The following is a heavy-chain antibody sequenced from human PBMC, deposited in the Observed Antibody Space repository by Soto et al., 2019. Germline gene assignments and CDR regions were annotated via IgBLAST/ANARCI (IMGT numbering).Heavy chain of an antibody. CDR1: GFTFSSYW. D-gene: IGHD1-26*01. Sequence: EVQLVESGGGLVQPGGSLRLSCAASGFTFSSYWMSWVRQAPGKGLEWVANIKQDGSEKYYVDSVKGRFTISRDNAKNSLYLQMNRLRAEDTAVYYCARRRLFVSGYYFDYWGQGTLVTVSS. J-gene: IGHJ4*02. V-gene: IGHV3-7*03. CDR3: ARRRLFVSGYYFDY. CDR2: IKQDGSEK.